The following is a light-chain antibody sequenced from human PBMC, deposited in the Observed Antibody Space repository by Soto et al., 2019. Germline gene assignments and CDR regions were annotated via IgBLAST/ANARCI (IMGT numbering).Light chain of an antibody. CDR2: GAS. CDR1: QSVSSSY. V-gene: IGKV3-20*01. J-gene: IGKJ4*01. CDR3: QQYGSSPPSLT. Sequence: EIVLTQSPGTLSLSPGERATLSCRASQSVSSSYLAWYRHKPGQAPRLLIYGASSWATGIPDRFSGSGSGTDFTLTISRLEPEDLAVYYCQQYGSSPPSLTFGGGTKVEIK.